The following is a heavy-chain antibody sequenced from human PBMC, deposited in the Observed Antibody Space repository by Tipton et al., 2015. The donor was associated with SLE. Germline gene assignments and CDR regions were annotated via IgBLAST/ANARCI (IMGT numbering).Heavy chain of an antibody. CDR2: TSYSGST. V-gene: IGHV4-59*08. CDR1: DDSIRDYY. J-gene: IGHJ4*02. CDR3: ARQLGWGDPFAFDY. Sequence: LRLSCSVSDDSIRDYYFSWIRQPPGNKLEWIGYTSYSGSTRYNPSLESRVTISLDTSKSHFSLKLGSVTAADTAIYYCARQLGWGDPFAFDYWDQGTLVTVSS. D-gene: IGHD2-21*02.